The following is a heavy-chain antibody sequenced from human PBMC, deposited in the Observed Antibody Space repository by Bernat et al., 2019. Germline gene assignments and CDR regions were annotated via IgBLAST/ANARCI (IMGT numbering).Heavy chain of an antibody. CDR1: GFTFSSYW. D-gene: IGHD3-22*01. J-gene: IGHJ5*02. V-gene: IGHV3-74*01. Sequence: EVQLAESGGGLVQPGGSLKLSCAASGFTFSSYWMHWVRQAPGKGLVWVSRINSDGSSTSYADSVKGRFTISRDNAKNTLYLQMNSLRAEDTAVYYCARESGSGYYNPSWFDPWGQGTLVTVSS. CDR2: INSDGSST. CDR3: ARESGSGYYNPSWFDP.